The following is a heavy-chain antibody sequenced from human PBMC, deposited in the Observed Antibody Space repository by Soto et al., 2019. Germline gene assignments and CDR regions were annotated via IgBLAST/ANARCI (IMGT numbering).Heavy chain of an antibody. CDR3: AKDGDTAMVTGYYYYYMDV. CDR1: GFTFSSYG. V-gene: IGHV3-30*18. D-gene: IGHD5-18*01. CDR2: ISYDGSNK. Sequence: GGSLRLSCAASGFTFSSYGMHWVRQAPGKGLEWVAVISYDGSNKYYADSVKGRFTISRDNSKNTLYLQMNSLRAEDTAVYYCAKDGDTAMVTGYYYYYMDVWGKGTTVTVSS. J-gene: IGHJ6*03.